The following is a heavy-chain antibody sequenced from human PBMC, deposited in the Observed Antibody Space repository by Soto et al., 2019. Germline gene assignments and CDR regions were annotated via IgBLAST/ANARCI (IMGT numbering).Heavy chain of an antibody. D-gene: IGHD6-13*01. V-gene: IGHV4-59*01. CDR2: VYSSGST. CDR1: GTSMNSYY. Sequence: SETLSLTCTVSGTSMNSYYWSWIRQSPGKGLEYIGYVYSSGSTSYNPSLRSRLTISLDTSKTQFSLKLSSVTAADTAVYYCARGYSSNWFRVDYWGQGTLVTVSS. CDR3: ARGYSSNWFRVDY. J-gene: IGHJ4*02.